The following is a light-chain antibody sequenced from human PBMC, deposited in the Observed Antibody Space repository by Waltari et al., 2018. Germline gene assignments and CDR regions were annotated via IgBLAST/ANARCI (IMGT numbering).Light chain of an antibody. CDR3: QQYYSTPPA. V-gene: IGKV4-1*01. CDR1: QSVLYSSNNMNY. CDR2: WAS. Sequence: TQSPDSVAVSLGERATINCKSSQSVLYSSNNMNYLAWYQQKPGQPPRLLIYWASTRESGVPDRFSGSGSGTDFTLTINTLQAEDMAVYYCQQYYSTPPAFGQGTRVEI. J-gene: IGKJ1*01.